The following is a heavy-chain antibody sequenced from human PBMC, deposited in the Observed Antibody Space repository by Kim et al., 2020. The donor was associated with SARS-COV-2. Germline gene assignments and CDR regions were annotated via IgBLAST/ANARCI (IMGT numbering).Heavy chain of an antibody. Sequence: GKGRFTISRDNSKTTLYLQMNNLGAEDTAVYYCAKERRKYCSGGSCHLEYWGQGTLVTVSS. D-gene: IGHD2-15*01. J-gene: IGHJ4*02. V-gene: IGHV3-33*06. CDR3: AKERRKYCSGGSCHLEY.